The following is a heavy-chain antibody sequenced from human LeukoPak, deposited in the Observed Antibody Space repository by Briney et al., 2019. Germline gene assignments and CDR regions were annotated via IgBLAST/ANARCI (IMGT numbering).Heavy chain of an antibody. CDR2: IIPRFGTA. D-gene: IGHD1-1*01. Sequence: GSSVKVSCKASGGTFSSYAISWVRQAPGQGLEWMGGIIPRFGTANYAQKFQGRVTITADESTSTAYMELSSLKSEDTAVYYCAREGTAGTNLNWFDPWGQGTLVTVSS. V-gene: IGHV1-69*01. CDR1: GGTFSSYA. CDR3: AREGTAGTNLNWFDP. J-gene: IGHJ5*02.